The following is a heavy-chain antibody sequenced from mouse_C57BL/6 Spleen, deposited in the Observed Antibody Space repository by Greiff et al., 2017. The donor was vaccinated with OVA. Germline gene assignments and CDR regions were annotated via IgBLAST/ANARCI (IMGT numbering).Heavy chain of an antibody. CDR2: IYPGSGST. V-gene: IGHV1-55*01. D-gene: IGHD1-2*01. Sequence: QVQLQQPGAELVKPGASVKMSCKASGYTFTSYWITWVKQRPGQGLEWIGDIYPGSGSTNYNEKFKSKATLTVDTSSSTAYMQLSSLTSEDSAVYYCARAGSSATWEGIDYWGQGTTLTVSS. CDR3: ARAGSSATWEGIDY. CDR1: GYTFTSYW. J-gene: IGHJ2*01.